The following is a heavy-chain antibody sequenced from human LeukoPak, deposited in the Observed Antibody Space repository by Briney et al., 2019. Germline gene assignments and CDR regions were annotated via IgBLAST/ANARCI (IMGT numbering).Heavy chain of an antibody. CDR3: ATIRGIAAAGLPDY. D-gene: IGHD6-13*01. V-gene: IGHV1-69*04. J-gene: IGHJ4*02. Sequence: SVKVSCKASGGTFSSYAISWVRQAPGQGLEWMGRIIPILDIANYAQKFQGRVTITADKSTSTAYMELSSLRSEDTAVYYCATIRGIAAAGLPDYWGQGTLVTVSS. CDR1: GGTFSSYA. CDR2: IIPILDIA.